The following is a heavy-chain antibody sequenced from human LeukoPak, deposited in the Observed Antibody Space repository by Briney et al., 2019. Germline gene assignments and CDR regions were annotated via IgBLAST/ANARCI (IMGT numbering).Heavy chain of an antibody. CDR1: GFTFSSYA. CDR2: ISYDGSNK. J-gene: IGHJ4*02. V-gene: IGHV3-30*04. CDR3: ARAKVRGYSGYDYVSLGY. D-gene: IGHD5-12*01. Sequence: GGSLRLSCAASGFTFSSYAMHWVPQAPGKGLEWVAVISYDGSNKYYADSVKGRFTISRDNSKNTLYLQMNSLRAEDTAVYYCARAKVRGYSGYDYVSLGYWGQGTLVTVSS.